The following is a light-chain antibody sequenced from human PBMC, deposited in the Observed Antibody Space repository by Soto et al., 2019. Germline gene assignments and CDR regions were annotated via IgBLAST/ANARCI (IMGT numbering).Light chain of an antibody. CDR2: GAS. J-gene: IGKJ5*01. CDR1: QTFSNSF. Sequence: EIVLTPSPSTLPLSPGERATLSCRASQTFSNSFLSWFQQIPGQAPRLLIYGASMRATGIPDRFSGSGSGTDFTLTISRMEPEDFAVYYCQQCGSSSTFGQGTRLEI. CDR3: QQCGSSST. V-gene: IGKV3-20*01.